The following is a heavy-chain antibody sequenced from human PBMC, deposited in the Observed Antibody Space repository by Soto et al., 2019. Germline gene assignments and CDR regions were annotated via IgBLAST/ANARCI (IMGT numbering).Heavy chain of an antibody. J-gene: IGHJ4*02. CDR2: TFYSGST. Sequence: QVHLQESGPGLVKPSETLSLTCTVSGGSVNSFYWSWIRQTPGTGLEWIGYTFYSGSTKYNPSLTSRVTMSVDDSKNQFSLHLRSVTAADTAVYYCARVFPSYCGGDCSYFDSWGQGTLVTVSS. CDR1: GGSVNSFY. D-gene: IGHD2-21*02. V-gene: IGHV4-59*02. CDR3: ARVFPSYCGGDCSYFDS.